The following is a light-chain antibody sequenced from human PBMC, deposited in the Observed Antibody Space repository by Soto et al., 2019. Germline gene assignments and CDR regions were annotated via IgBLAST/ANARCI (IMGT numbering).Light chain of an antibody. CDR1: QATRSY. Sequence: DIQLTQSPSFLSASVGDRVTITCRASQATRSYLAWYQQKPGKAPKLLIYAASTLQSGVPSRFSGSGSGTEFTLTISSLQPDDFAIYYCQQLKSYPITFGQGTRLEIK. V-gene: IGKV1-9*01. CDR2: AAS. J-gene: IGKJ5*01. CDR3: QQLKSYPIT.